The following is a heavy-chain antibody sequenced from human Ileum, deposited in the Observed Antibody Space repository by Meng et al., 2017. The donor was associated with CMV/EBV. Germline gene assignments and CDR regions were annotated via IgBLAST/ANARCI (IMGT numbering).Heavy chain of an antibody. CDR3: ARGPDRDHSGSGRCLDS. CDR1: GFIFSNSG. J-gene: IGHJ5*01. D-gene: IGHD3-10*01. V-gene: IGHV3-30*02. CDR2: IRFDGGHE. Sequence: GESLKISCEGSGFIFSNSGMHWVRQAPGKGLEWVAFIRFDGGHESYAESLNGRFTISRDNSKNTLYLQMNSLRAEDTAVYYCARGPDRDHSGSGRCLDSWGQGTQVTVSS.